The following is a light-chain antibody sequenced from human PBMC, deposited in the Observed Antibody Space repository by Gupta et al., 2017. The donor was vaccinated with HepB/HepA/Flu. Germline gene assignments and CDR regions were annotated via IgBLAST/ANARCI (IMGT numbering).Light chain of an antibody. CDR1: QSVSSNY. CDR2: GAS. V-gene: IGKV3-20*01. CDR3: QQKDHSPGT. J-gene: IGKJ2*02. Sequence: EIVLTQSPGTLSLSPGERATLSCRASQSVSSNYLAWYQLKPGQAPRLLIYGASTRATGIPDRFSGSVSGTDFTLTISGREPEDFAVYYCQQKDHSPGTFGQGTXLDIK.